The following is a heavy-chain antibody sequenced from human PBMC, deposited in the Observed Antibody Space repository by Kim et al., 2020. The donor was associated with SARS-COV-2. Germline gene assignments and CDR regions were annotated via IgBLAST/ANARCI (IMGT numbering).Heavy chain of an antibody. V-gene: IGHV4-39*01. CDR2: IYYSGAT. D-gene: IGHD6-6*01. Sequence: SETLSLTCTVSGGSISSNSCYWGWIRQPPGKGLEWIGTIYYSGATYYNPSLKSRVAISVDTSKNQLSLKLSSVTAADTAVYYCARLPRGDSSNYYMDVWGKGTTVSVSS. J-gene: IGHJ6*03. CDR1: GGSISSNSCY. CDR3: ARLPRGDSSNYYMDV.